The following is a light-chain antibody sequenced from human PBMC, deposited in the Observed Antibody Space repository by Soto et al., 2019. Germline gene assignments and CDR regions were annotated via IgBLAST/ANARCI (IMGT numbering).Light chain of an antibody. V-gene: IGKV1-9*01. CDR2: AAS. Sequence: DIKLTQSPSFLSASVGDRVTITCRASQDISSYLGWYQQKPGKAPKLLIYAASTLQSGVPSTFSGSGSGTEFTLTISSLQPEDCATYYCQHLNSILTFGGGTTVEIK. CDR3: QHLNSILT. CDR1: QDISSY. J-gene: IGKJ4*01.